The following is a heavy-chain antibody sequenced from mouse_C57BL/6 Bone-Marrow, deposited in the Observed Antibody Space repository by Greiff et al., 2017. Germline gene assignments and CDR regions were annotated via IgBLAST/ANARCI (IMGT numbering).Heavy chain of an antibody. V-gene: IGHV1-81*01. D-gene: IGHD1-1*01. J-gene: IGHJ2*01. CDR2: IYPRSGNT. CDR3: ARDYGSPFDY. Sequence: QVQLKESGAELARPGASVKLSCKASGYTFTSYGISWVKQRTGQGLEWIGEIYPRSGNTYYNEKFKGKATLTADKSSSTAYMELRSLTSADSAVYFCARDYGSPFDYWGQGTTLTVSS. CDR1: GYTFTSYG.